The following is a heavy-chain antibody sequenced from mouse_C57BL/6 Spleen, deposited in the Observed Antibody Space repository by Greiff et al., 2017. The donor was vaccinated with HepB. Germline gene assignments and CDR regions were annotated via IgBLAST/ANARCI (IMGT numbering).Heavy chain of an antibody. CDR3: AREGNYGSSHWYCDV. V-gene: IGHV1-54*01. Sequence: VQLQQSGAELVRPGTSVKVSCKASGYAFTNYLIEWVKQRPGQGLEWIGVINPGSGGTNYNEKFKGKATLTADKSSSTAYLQLSSLTSEDSAVYFCAREGNYGSSHWYCDVWGTGTTVTVSS. J-gene: IGHJ1*03. CDR2: INPGSGGT. D-gene: IGHD1-1*01. CDR1: GYAFTNYL.